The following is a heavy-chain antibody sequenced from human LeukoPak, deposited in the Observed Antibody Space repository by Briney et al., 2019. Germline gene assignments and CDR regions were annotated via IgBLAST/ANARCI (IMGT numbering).Heavy chain of an antibody. D-gene: IGHD5-24*01. CDR1: GGSISRYY. V-gene: IGHV4-59*01. CDR3: ARRDGYSYFDY. Sequence: PSETLSLTCTVSGGSISRYYWSWIRQPPGKGLEWIGYIYYSGSTNYNPSLKSRVTISVDTSKNQFSLKVNSVTAADTAVYYCARRDGYSYFDYWGQGTLVTVSS. CDR2: IYYSGST. J-gene: IGHJ4*02.